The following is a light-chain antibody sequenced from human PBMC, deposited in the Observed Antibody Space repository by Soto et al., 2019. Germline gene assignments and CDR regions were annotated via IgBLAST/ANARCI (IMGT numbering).Light chain of an antibody. Sequence: SYVLTQPPSVSVSPGNTATITCGGNNIGSQSVHWYQQKPGQAPVLVVFYDRVRPSGIPDRFSGSNSGNRATLTLSRVEAXXXXXXYCQVWDSSSDHLGVFGGGTKLTV. CDR3: QVWDSSSDHLGV. V-gene: IGLV3-21*01. J-gene: IGLJ3*02. CDR1: NIGSQS. CDR2: YDR.